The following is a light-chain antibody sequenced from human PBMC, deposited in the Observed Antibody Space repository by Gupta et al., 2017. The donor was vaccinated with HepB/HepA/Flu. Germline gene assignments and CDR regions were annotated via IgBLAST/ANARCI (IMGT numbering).Light chain of an antibody. V-gene: IGLV1-44*01. Sequence: QSVLPQPPSASGTPGQRVTISCSGSDSNIRTNTVNWHQQLPGTAPKVVIYNNNQRPSGVPDRFSGSKSGTSASLATSGLQSEDEADDYCAASDTSMKGWVFGGGTKLTVL. CDR2: NNN. CDR1: DSNIRTNT. J-gene: IGLJ3*02. CDR3: AASDTSMKGWV.